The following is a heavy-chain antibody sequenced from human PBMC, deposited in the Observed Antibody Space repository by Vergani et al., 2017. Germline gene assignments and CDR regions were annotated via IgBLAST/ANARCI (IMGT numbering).Heavy chain of an antibody. V-gene: IGHV1-2*02. Sequence: QVQLVQSGAEVKKPGASVKVSCKASGYTFTGYYMHWVRQAPGQGLEWMGWINPNSGGTNYAQKFQGRVTMTRDTSISTAYMELSRLRSDDTAVYYCARRIAALPPPYYFYYYYMDVWGKGTTVTVSS. D-gene: IGHD6-6*01. J-gene: IGHJ6*03. CDR1: GYTFTGYY. CDR2: INPNSGGT. CDR3: ARRIAALPPPYYFYYYYMDV.